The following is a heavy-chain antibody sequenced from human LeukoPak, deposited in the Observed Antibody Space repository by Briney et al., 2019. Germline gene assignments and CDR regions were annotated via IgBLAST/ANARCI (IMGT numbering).Heavy chain of an antibody. D-gene: IGHD3-3*01. CDR3: ARPGPYDFWSGYYIPLDY. V-gene: IGHV1-69*13. CDR2: IIPIFGTA. J-gene: IGHJ4*02. Sequence: GASVKVSCKASGYTFTSYGISWVRQAPGQGLEWMGGIIPIFGTANYAQKFQGRVTITADESTSTAYMELSSLRSEDTAVYYCARPGPYDFWSGYYIPLDYWGQGTLVTVSS. CDR1: GYTFTSYG.